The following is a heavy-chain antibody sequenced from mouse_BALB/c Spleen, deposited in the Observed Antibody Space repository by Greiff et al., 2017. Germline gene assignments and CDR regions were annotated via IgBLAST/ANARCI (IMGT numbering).Heavy chain of an antibody. D-gene: IGHD2-2*01. J-gene: IGHJ4*01. CDR1: GFTFSDYY. Sequence: DVMLVESGGGLVKPGGSLKLSCAASGFTFSDYYMYWVRQTPAKGLEWVATISDGGSYTYSPDSVKGRFTISRANAKNNLYLQMGSLKAEDTAMYYCAREGGYDEGFDYWGQGTSVTVSA. CDR3: AREGGYDEGFDY. CDR2: ISDGGSYT. V-gene: IGHV5-4*02.